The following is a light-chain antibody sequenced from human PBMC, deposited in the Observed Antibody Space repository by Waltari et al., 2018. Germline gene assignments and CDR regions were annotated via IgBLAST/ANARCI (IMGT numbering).Light chain of an antibody. CDR2: PAS. CDR3: QQFYSLPYT. Sequence: DIQMTHCPAFLSAAIGDTVPITCRASQGIRNSLVWYQLKPGTAPKLLLSPASTLDSGVPSRFSGSGSGTVYTLTISSLQPEDLATYSCQQFYSLPYTFGQGTRLEL. J-gene: IGKJ2*01. V-gene: IGKV1-NL1*01. CDR1: QGIRNS.